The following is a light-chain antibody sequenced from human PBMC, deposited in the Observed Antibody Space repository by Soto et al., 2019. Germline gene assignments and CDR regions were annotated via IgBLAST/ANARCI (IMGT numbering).Light chain of an antibody. CDR2: AAS. V-gene: IGKV1-17*03. CDR1: QGIDNY. J-gene: IGKJ4*01. CDR3: LQPRHYTLT. Sequence: DIQMTQYPSDTSSSLGDRVTITCRASQGIDNYLAWFQQKPGKVPQRLIYAASTLQSGVPSRFSGSVSGTEGTITISSLKQEDGATYDCLQPRHYTLTFGGGTKVDIK.